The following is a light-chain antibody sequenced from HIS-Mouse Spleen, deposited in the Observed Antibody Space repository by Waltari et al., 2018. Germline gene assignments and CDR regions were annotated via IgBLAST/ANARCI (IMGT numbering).Light chain of an antibody. CDR2: QVS. V-gene: IGKV2-30*02. CDR3: MQGTHWPPVT. Sequence: DVVMTQSPLSLPVTLGQPASISCRSSQSLVHSDGNPYFTWFQQRPCQSPRPLIYQVSNRDSGVPDRFSGSGSGTDFTLKISRVEAEDVGVYYCMQGTHWPPVTFGGGTK. CDR1: QSLVHSDGNPY. J-gene: IGKJ4*01.